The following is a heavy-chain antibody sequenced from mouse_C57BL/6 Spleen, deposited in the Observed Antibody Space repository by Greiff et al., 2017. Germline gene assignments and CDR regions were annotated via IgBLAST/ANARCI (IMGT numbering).Heavy chain of an antibody. CDR3: ARNWELGYAMDY. J-gene: IGHJ4*01. CDR2: IWSGGST. D-gene: IGHD3-1*01. V-gene: IGHV2-2*01. Sequence: QVQLQQSGPGLVQPSQSLSITCTVSGFSLTSYGVHWVRQSPGKGLEWLGVIWSGGSTDYNAAFISRLSISKDNSKSQVFFKMNSLQADDTAIYYWARNWELGYAMDYWGQGTSVTVSS. CDR1: GFSLTSYG.